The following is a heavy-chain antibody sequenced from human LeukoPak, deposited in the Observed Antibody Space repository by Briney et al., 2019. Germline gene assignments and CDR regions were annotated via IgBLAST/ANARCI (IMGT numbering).Heavy chain of an antibody. CDR1: GASINFYY. CDR2: IYNSGDT. Sequence: SSETLSLTCTVSGASINFYYWGWIRQPPGKGLEWIGFIYNSGDTNYNASLKSRVTISVDASKNQFSLKLNSVTAADTAVYYCAKSGVWFGDRLAYYYHYMDVWGKGTTVTVSS. CDR3: AKSGVWFGDRLAYYYHYMDV. V-gene: IGHV4-4*09. D-gene: IGHD3-10*01. J-gene: IGHJ6*03.